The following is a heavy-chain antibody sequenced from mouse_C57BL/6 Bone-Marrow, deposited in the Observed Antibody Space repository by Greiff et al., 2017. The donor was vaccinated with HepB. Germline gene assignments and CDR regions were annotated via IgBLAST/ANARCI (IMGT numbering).Heavy chain of an antibody. CDR3: ARSKLKDAMDY. J-gene: IGHJ4*01. CDR2: IYPGDGDT. CDR1: GYAFSSYW. Sequence: VKLMESGAELVKPGASVKISCKASGYAFSSYWMNWVKQRPGKGLEWIGQIYPGDGDTNYNGKFKGKATLTADKSSSTAYMQLSSLTSEDSAVYFCARSKLKDAMDYWGQGTSVTVSS. V-gene: IGHV1-80*01. D-gene: IGHD1-3*01.